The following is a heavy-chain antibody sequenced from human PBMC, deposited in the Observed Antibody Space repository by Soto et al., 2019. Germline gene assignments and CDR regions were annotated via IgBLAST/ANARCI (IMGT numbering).Heavy chain of an antibody. V-gene: IGHV1-69*12. CDR3: ARYSSSWPFDY. J-gene: IGHJ4*02. CDR1: GGTLSSYA. CDR2: IIPIFGTA. D-gene: IGHD6-13*01. Sequence: QVQLVQSGAEVKKPGSSVKVSCKASGGTLSSYAISWVRQAPGQWLEWMGGIIPIFGTANYAQKFQGRVTITADESTSTAYMELSSLRSEDTAVYYCARYSSSWPFDYWGQGTLVTVSS.